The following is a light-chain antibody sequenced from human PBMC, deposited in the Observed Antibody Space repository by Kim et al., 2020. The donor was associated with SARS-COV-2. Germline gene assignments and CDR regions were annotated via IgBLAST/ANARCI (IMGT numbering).Light chain of an antibody. CDR1: QSVSSN. CDR2: GAS. V-gene: IGKV3-15*01. Sequence: ETVMTQSPATLSVSPGEGATLSCRASQSVSSNYLAWYQQKPGQAPRLLIYGASTRATGIPARFSGSGSGTEFTLTISSLQSEDFAVYYCQQYSHWPLTFGGGTKLEI. CDR3: QQYSHWPLT. J-gene: IGKJ4*01.